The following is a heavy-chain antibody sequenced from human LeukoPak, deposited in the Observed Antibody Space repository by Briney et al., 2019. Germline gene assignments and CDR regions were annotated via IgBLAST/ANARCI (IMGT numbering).Heavy chain of an antibody. Sequence: GGSLRLSCAASGFTFSSYAMHWVRQAPGKGLEWVAVISYDGSNKYYADSVKGRFTISRDNSKNTLYLQMSSLRAEDTAVYYCARDPDRLLWFGELCGLDYWGQGTLVTVSS. V-gene: IGHV3-30*04. CDR3: ARDPDRLLWFGELCGLDY. CDR2: ISYDGSNK. J-gene: IGHJ4*02. D-gene: IGHD3-10*01. CDR1: GFTFSSYA.